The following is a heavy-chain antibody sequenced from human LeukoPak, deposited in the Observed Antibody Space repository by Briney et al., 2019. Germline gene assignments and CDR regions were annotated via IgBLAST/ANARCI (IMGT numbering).Heavy chain of an antibody. CDR1: GFTFSSYG. V-gene: IGHV3-30*03. CDR2: ISYDGSNK. Sequence: GGSLRLSCAASGFTFSSYGMHWVRQAPGKGLEWVAVISYDGSNKYYADSVKGRFTISRDNSKNSLYLQMNGLRAEDTAVYYCARGKLKQWLFDYWGQGTLVTVSS. D-gene: IGHD6-19*01. CDR3: ARGKLKQWLFDY. J-gene: IGHJ4*02.